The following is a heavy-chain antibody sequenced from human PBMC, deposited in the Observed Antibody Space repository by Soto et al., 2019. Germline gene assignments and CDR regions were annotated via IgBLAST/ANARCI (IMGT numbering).Heavy chain of an antibody. CDR2: IKEDGTEK. J-gene: IGHJ4*02. CDR3: ARDDAGFAY. V-gene: IGHV3-7*01. CDR1: GLTLSTHW. Sequence: EVQLVQSGGGLVQSGGSLRLSCAASGLTLSTHWMSWVRQAPGKGLEWVANIKEDGTEKYYIDYVKGRFTISRDNAKNSLFLQMNSLRVEDTAVYYCARDDAGFAYWGQGTLVTVSS.